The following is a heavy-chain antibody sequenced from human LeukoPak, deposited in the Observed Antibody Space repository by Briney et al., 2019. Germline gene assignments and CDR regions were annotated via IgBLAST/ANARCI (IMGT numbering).Heavy chain of an antibody. CDR1: GGSVSRTSYY. D-gene: IGHD5-18*01. Sequence: SETLSLTCSVSGGSVSRTSYYWGWIRQPPGKGLEWIGSIYYSGSIYYNPSLKSRVTLSVDTSKNQFSLNLSSVTAADTAVYYCVRPQRYSHSALDYWGQGTLVTVSS. V-gene: IGHV4-39*01. J-gene: IGHJ4*02. CDR3: VRPQRYSHSALDY. CDR2: IYYSGSI.